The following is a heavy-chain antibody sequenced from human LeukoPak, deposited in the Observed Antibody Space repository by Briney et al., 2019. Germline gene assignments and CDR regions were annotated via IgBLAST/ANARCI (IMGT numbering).Heavy chain of an antibody. CDR1: GGSISSGGYY. V-gene: IGHV4-31*03. D-gene: IGHD3-10*01. Sequence: SETLSLTCTVSGGSISSGGYYWGWIRQHPGKGLEWIGYIYYSGSTYYNPSLKSRVTISVDTSKNQFSLKLSSVTAADTAVYYCARGSWFGESAFDPWGQGTLVTVSS. CDR2: IYYSGST. CDR3: ARGSWFGESAFDP. J-gene: IGHJ5*02.